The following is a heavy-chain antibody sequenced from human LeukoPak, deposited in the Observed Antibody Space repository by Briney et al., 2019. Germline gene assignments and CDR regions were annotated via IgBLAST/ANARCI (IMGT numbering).Heavy chain of an antibody. J-gene: IGHJ4*02. CDR1: GYTFTGYY. CDR2: INPNSGGT. CDR3: ASPTIFSSGPFDY. Sequence: ASVKVSCKASGYTFTGYYMDWVRQAPGQGLEWMGWINPNSGGTNYAQTFQGRVTMTRDTSISTAYMELSRLRSDDTAVYYCASPTIFSSGPFDYWGQGTLVTVSS. D-gene: IGHD3-9*01. V-gene: IGHV1-2*02.